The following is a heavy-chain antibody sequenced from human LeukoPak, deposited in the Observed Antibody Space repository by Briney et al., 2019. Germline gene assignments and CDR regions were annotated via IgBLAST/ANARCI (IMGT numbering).Heavy chain of an antibody. CDR3: ARAGIQLWVSFDY. CDR2: IIPIFGTA. V-gene: IGHV1-69*05. Sequence: ASVKVSCKASGGTFSSYAINWVRQAPGQGLEWMGRIIPIFGTANYAQKFQGRVTITTDESTSTAYMELSSLRSEDTAVYYCARAGIQLWVSFDYWGQGTLVTVSS. CDR1: GGTFSSYA. D-gene: IGHD5-18*01. J-gene: IGHJ4*02.